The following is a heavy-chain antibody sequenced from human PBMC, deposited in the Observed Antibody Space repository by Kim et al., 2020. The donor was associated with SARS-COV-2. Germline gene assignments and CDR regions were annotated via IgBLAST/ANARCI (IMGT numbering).Heavy chain of an antibody. CDR2: IRARSTYI. CDR3: ARGASYLNA. D-gene: IGHD3-10*01. CDR1: GFPFSAYT. J-gene: IGHJ1*01. V-gene: IGHV3-21*01. Sequence: GGSLRLSCAAAGFPFSAYTMTWVRQAPGRGLEWVSSIRARSTYIDYADSVKGRFTISRDDAKNSVSLQMHNLRDEDTAVYYCARGASYLNAWGQGTVVTVSS.